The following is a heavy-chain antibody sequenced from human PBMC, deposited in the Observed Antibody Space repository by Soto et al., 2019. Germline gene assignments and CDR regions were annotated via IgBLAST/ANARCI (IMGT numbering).Heavy chain of an antibody. Sequence: SETLSLTCAVYGGSFSGYYWSWIRQPPGKGLEWIGEINHSGSTNYNPSLKSRVTISVDTSKNQFSLKLSSVTAADTAVYYCARGPTLYCGGDCYEWWFDPWGQGTLVTVSS. CDR1: GGSFSGYY. CDR2: INHSGST. CDR3: ARGPTLYCGGDCYEWWFDP. J-gene: IGHJ5*02. V-gene: IGHV4-34*01. D-gene: IGHD2-21*02.